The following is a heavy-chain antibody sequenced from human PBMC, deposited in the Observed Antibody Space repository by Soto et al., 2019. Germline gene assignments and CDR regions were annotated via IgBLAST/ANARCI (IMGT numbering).Heavy chain of an antibody. CDR2: IYPDDSDT. D-gene: IGHD3-16*01. J-gene: IGHJ4*02. Sequence: GESLKMSCNSSGYPFTNYWIALVLQMPGKGPEWMGIIYPDDSDTRYSPSFEGRVTFSADKSTNTAYLQWSSLEASDTAMYFCARHRGNTVMLIIDSWGQGTQVTVSS. CDR1: GYPFTNYW. V-gene: IGHV5-51*01. CDR3: ARHRGNTVMLIIDS.